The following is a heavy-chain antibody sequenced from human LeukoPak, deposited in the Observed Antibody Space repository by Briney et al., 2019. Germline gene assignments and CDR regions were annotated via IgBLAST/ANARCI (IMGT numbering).Heavy chain of an antibody. J-gene: IGHJ4*02. V-gene: IGHV3-21*01. CDR3: ARGNRGTGSISYYFDY. CDR1: GFTFSSYS. CDR2: ISSSSSYI. Sequence: GGSLRLSCAASGFTFSSYSMNWVRKAPGKGLEWVSSISSSSSYIYYADSVKGRFTISRDNAKNSLYLQMNSLRAEDTAVYYCARGNRGTGSISYYFDYWGQGTLVTISS. D-gene: IGHD3/OR15-3a*01.